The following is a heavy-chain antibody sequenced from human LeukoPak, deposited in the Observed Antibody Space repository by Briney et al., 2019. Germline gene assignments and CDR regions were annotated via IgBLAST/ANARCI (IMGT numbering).Heavy chain of an antibody. CDR3: ARTGSGASATNL. CDR1: GFTFSRYW. J-gene: IGHJ5*02. V-gene: IGHV3-74*01. D-gene: IGHD6-6*01. CDR2: IDEHGTTI. Sequence: GGSLRLSCAASGFTFSRYWMHWVRQAPGEGLVWVSRIDEHGTTIDYADSVRDRFTISRDNAKNTLYLHMNSLRAEDTAVYYCARTGSGASATNLWGQGTLVTVSS.